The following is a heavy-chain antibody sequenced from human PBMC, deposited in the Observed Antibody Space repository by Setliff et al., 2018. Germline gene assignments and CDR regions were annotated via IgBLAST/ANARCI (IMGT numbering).Heavy chain of an antibody. CDR2: IYHNGNT. Sequence: ETLSLTCTVSGGSISPYFWSWIRQPPGKGLGWIGYIYHNGNTNFNPSLKTRVTMSVDTSKNQFALNLRSVTAADTAVYYCVRDRTAYSYGLDVWGQGTTVTVSS. CDR1: GGSISPYF. CDR3: VRDRTAYSYGLDV. D-gene: IGHD5-18*01. V-gene: IGHV4-59*01. J-gene: IGHJ6*02.